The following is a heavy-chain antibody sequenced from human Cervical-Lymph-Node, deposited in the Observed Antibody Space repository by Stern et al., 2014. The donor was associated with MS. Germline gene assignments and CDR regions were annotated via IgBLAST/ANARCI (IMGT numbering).Heavy chain of an antibody. J-gene: IGHJ4*02. Sequence: QFTLKESGPTLVKPTQTLTLTCTFSGFSLSTSGVGVGWIRQPPGKALEGLAFIYWDDSKRYSPSLKNRLTITKDTSKNQVVLTMNNMDPVDTATFYCATHAPGVVPAALDYWGQGTLVTVS. D-gene: IGHD2-2*01. V-gene: IGHV2-5*02. CDR2: IYWDDSK. CDR3: ATHAPGVVPAALDY. CDR1: GFSLSTSGVG.